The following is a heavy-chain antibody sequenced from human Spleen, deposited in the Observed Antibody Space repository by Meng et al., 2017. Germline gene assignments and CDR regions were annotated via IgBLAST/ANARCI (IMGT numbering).Heavy chain of an antibody. V-gene: IGHV3-7*03. CDR1: GFTFSRYW. Sequence: GESLKISCAASGFTFSRYWRSWVRQAPGKGLEGVANIRQDEGEKYTRDSVKGRFTISRDNAKSSVYLQMTSLRVEDTAVYYCAKAVEDNFDPFGYYLFLFDGWGQGTLVTVSS. D-gene: IGHD3-22*01. CDR2: IRQDEGEK. J-gene: IGHJ4*02. CDR3: AKAVEDNFDPFGYYLFLFDG.